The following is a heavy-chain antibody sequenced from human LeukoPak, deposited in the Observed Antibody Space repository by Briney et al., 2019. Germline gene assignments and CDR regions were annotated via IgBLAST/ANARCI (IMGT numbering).Heavy chain of an antibody. Sequence: GGSLRLSCAASGFTFSSYWMQWVRQAPGKGLVWVSRINSDGGSTSYADSVKGRFTISRDNAKNSLYLQMNSLRAEDTAVYYCARELTDSSGYYLDPKPFDYWGQGTLVTVSS. J-gene: IGHJ4*02. CDR1: GFTFSSYW. CDR3: ARELTDSSGYYLDPKPFDY. CDR2: INSDGGST. V-gene: IGHV3-74*01. D-gene: IGHD3-22*01.